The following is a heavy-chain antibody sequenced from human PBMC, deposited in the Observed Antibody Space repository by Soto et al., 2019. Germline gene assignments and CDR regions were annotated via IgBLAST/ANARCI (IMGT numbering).Heavy chain of an antibody. D-gene: IGHD2-2*01. CDR3: ARGFDCISTSCYGGAFAI. Sequence: ASVKVSCKASGYTFTSYDINWVRQATGQGLEWMGWMNPNSGNTGYAQKFQGRVTMTRNTSISTAYMELSSPRSEDTAVYYCARGFDCISTSCYGGAFAIWGQGTMVTVSS. CDR1: GYTFTSYD. V-gene: IGHV1-8*01. J-gene: IGHJ3*02. CDR2: MNPNSGNT.